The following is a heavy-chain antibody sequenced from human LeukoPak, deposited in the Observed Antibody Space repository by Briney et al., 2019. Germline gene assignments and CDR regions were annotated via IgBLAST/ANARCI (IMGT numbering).Heavy chain of an antibody. CDR3: ARTLYIASAPGGFDY. V-gene: IGHV1-2*02. CDR1: GYTFTGHY. Sequence: ASVKVSCKASGYTFTGHYIHWVRQAPGQGLEWMGGINPKNTATNYAQKFQCRVTMTRDTPTGTVYMEVNALRSDDTAVYYCARTLYIASAPGGFDYWGQGTLVTVSS. J-gene: IGHJ4*02. D-gene: IGHD3-16*01. CDR2: INPKNTAT.